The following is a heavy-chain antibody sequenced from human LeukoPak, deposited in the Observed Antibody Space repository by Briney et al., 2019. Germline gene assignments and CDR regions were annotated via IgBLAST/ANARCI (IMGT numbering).Heavy chain of an antibody. J-gene: IGHJ3*02. CDR2: INHSGST. V-gene: IGHV4-34*01. CDR1: GGSFSGYY. Sequence: SETLSLTCTVYGGSFSGYYWSWIRQPPGKGLELIGEINHSGSTNYNPSLNSRVTISVDTSKNQFSLKLSSVTAAGTAVYYCARGRYCSSTSCYSKSAFEIWGQGTMVTVSS. D-gene: IGHD2-2*01. CDR3: ARGRYCSSTSCYSKSAFEI.